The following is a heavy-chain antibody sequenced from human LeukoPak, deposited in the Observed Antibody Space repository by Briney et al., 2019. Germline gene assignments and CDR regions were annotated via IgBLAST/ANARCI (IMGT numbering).Heavy chain of an antibody. CDR2: IYTSGST. Sequence: PSETLSLTCTVPGGSIISYYWSWIRQPAGKGLEWIGRIYTSGSTNYNPSLKSRVTMSVDQSKNQFSLKLTSVAAADTAVYYCARVLYDSSGYDYLDYWGQGTLVTVSS. CDR1: GGSIISYY. CDR3: ARVLYDSSGYDYLDY. V-gene: IGHV4-4*07. J-gene: IGHJ4*02. D-gene: IGHD3-22*01.